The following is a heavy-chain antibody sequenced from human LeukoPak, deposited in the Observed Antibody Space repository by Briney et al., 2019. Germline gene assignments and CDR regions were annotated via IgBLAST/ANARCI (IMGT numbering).Heavy chain of an antibody. CDR2: INHSGST. Sequence: SGTLSLTRAVYGGSFSGYYWSWIRQPPGKGLEWIGEINHSGSTNYNPSLKSRVTISVDTSKNQFSLKLSSVTAADTAVYYCAGSTYYDILTGYSLFDYWGQGTLVTVSS. J-gene: IGHJ4*02. CDR1: GGSFSGYY. D-gene: IGHD3-9*01. CDR3: AGSTYYDILTGYSLFDY. V-gene: IGHV4-34*01.